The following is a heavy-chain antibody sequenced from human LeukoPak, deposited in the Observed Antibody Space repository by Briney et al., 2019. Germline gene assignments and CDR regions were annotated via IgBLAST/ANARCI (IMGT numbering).Heavy chain of an antibody. D-gene: IGHD6-6*01. J-gene: IGHJ5*02. CDR1: GFTFSSYG. V-gene: IGHV3-30*02. CDR3: ARTYSSSLNWFDP. CDR2: IRFDGSNK. Sequence: PGGSLRLSCAASGFTFSSYGMHWVRQAPGKGLEWVAFIRFDGSNKYYADSVKGRFTISRDNSKNTLYLQMNGLRAEDTAVYYCARTYSSSLNWFDPWGQGTLVTVSS.